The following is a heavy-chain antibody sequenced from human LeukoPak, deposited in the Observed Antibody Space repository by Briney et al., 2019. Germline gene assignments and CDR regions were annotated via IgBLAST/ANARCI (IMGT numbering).Heavy chain of an antibody. CDR2: ISYDGSNK. CDR1: GFTFSSYA. CDR3: AKDESGYYFGLGY. D-gene: IGHD3-22*01. V-gene: IGHV3-30*09. J-gene: IGHJ4*02. Sequence: GGSLRLSCAASGFTFSSYAMHWVRQAPGKGLEWVAVISYDGSNKYYADSVKGRFAISRDNSKNTLYLQMNSLRAEDTAVYYCAKDESGYYFGLGYWGQGTLVTVSS.